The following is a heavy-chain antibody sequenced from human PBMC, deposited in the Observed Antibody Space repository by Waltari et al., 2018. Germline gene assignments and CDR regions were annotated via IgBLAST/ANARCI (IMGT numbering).Heavy chain of an antibody. CDR3: ARGGAYSGGDY. Sequence: EVQLVESGGGLVQPGGSLRLSCAASGFTFSSYWMTWVRQAPGKGLEWVAQIKQDGSEKYYVDAVKGRFTISRDNAKNSLYLQMNSLRAEDTAVFYCARGGAYSGGDYWGQGTLVTVSS. CDR1: GFTFSSYW. D-gene: IGHD2-15*01. J-gene: IGHJ4*02. CDR2: IKQDGSEK. V-gene: IGHV3-7*01.